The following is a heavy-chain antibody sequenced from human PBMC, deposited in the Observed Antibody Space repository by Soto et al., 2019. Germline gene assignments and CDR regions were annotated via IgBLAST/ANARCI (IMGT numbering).Heavy chain of an antibody. Sequence: SETLSLTCAVYGGSFSGYYWSWIRQPPGKGLEWIGEINHSGSTNYNPSLKSRVTISVDTSKNQFSLKLSSVTAADTAVYYCAAPYYDILTGYLVAFDIWGQGTMVTVSS. CDR1: GGSFSGYY. J-gene: IGHJ3*02. V-gene: IGHV4-34*01. CDR2: INHSGST. CDR3: AAPYYDILTGYLVAFDI. D-gene: IGHD3-9*01.